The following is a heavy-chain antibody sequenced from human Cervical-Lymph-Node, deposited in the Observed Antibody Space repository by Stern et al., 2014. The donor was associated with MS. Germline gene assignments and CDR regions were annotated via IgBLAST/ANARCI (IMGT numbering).Heavy chain of an antibody. Sequence: QVQLVQSGAEVKKPGSSVNVSCKASGGAFSDFAISWVRQAPGQGLGWMGTIITLFHSARYAQKFQGRVTITADESTSTAYIHLSSLSSDDTAVYYCARDKVTGGAYWYFDLWGRGTLVTVSS. CDR2: IITLFHSA. CDR1: GGAFSDFA. J-gene: IGHJ2*01. V-gene: IGHV1-69*15. CDR3: ARDKVTGGAYWYFDL. D-gene: IGHD2-21*02.